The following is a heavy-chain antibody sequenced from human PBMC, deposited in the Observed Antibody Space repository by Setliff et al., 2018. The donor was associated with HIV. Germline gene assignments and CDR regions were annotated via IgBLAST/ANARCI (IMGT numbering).Heavy chain of an antibody. D-gene: IGHD1-1*01. V-gene: IGHV4-4*07. CDR3: ARDLRGTQSSDY. J-gene: IGHJ4*02. CDR2: VHSTGTT. CDR1: GGSFSTYY. Sequence: SETLSLTCTVSGGSFSTYYWSWIRQPAGEGLEYIGRVHSTGTTIYNPSLKSRVTMSVDTSKNQLSLKLRSVTAADTAVYYCARDLRGTQSSDYWGQGTLVTVSS.